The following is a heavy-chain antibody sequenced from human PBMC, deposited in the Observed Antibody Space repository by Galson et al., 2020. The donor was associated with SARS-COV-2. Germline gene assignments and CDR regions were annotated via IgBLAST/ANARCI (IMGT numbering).Heavy chain of an antibody. V-gene: IGHV3-48*03. CDR1: GFRFSSHD. J-gene: IGHJ5*02. CDR3: ARDLRDYRNGRWLDP. D-gene: IGHD4-4*01. CDR2: ITTTSRSI. Sequence: GGSLRLSCVASGFRFSSHDMSWVRQAPGKGLEWVSFITTTSRSIYYADSVRGRFTISRDNAKNALYLQMNSLRAEDTAVYYCARDLRDYRNGRWLDPWGQGTLVTVSS.